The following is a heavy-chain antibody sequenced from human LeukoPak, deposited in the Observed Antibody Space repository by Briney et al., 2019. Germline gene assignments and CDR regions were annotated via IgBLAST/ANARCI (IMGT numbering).Heavy chain of an antibody. CDR3: AREGQWLAYYFDY. CDR1: GFTFDDYA. Sequence: PGGSLRLSCAASGFTFDDYAMHWVRQTPGKGLEWVSGISWNSGSIGYADSVKGRFTISRDNAKNSLYLQMNSLRAEDTAVYYCAREGQWLAYYFDYWGQGTLVTVSS. J-gene: IGHJ4*02. CDR2: ISWNSGSI. V-gene: IGHV3-9*01. D-gene: IGHD6-19*01.